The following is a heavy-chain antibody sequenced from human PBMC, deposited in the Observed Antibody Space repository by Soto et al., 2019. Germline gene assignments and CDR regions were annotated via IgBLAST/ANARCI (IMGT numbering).Heavy chain of an antibody. J-gene: IGHJ6*02. Sequence: EVQLVESGGGLVQPGGSLRLSCAAFGFTYNSYDMHWVRQVSGKGLEWVSSMGGAGAREYADSVKGRFIILRDNAKNSLDLQMDSLRAGDTAVYYCTRAAFGDGMDLWGQGTPVTVSS. D-gene: IGHD3-10*01. V-gene: IGHV3-13*01. CDR3: TRAAFGDGMDL. CDR2: MGGAGAR. CDR1: GFTYNSYD.